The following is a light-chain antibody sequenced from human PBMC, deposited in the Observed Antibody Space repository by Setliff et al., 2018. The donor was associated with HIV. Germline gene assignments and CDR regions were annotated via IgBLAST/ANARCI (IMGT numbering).Light chain of an antibody. CDR1: IIGRES. Sequence: SYELTQPPSMSVAPGKTARIPCGADIIGRESVHWYQQKPGQAPVLVVSDDSDRPSGIPERFSGSISGNTATLTITRVEAGDEADYYCQVCDTSSDHYVFGTGTKVTVL. V-gene: IGLV3-21*03. CDR2: DDS. CDR3: QVCDTSSDHYV. J-gene: IGLJ1*01.